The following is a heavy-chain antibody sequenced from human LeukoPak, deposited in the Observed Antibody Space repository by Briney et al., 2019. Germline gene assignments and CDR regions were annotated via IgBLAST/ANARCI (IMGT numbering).Heavy chain of an antibody. Sequence: GGSLRLSCAASGFTFSNYAMHWVRQAPGKGLEWVAFISYDGSSKYYADSVKGRLTISRDNSKNMMYLQMSSLRAEDTAVYYCARVDVTMVRGAHYCYYYGMDVWGKGTTVTVSS. CDR2: ISYDGSSK. V-gene: IGHV3-30*04. J-gene: IGHJ6*04. D-gene: IGHD3-10*01. CDR3: ARVDVTMVRGAHYCYYYGMDV. CDR1: GFTFSNYA.